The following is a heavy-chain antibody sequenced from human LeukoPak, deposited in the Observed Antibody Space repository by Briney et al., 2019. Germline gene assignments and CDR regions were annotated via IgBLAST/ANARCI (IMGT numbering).Heavy chain of an antibody. D-gene: IGHD6-6*01. J-gene: IGHJ4*02. Sequence: PGGSLRLSCAASGFTFSSYSMNWVRQAPGKGLEWVSYISSSSSTIYYADSVKGRFTISRDNAKNSLYLQMNSLRAEDTAVYYCARDHSSSSYGYWGQGTLVTVSS. CDR1: GFTFSSYS. CDR2: ISSSSSTI. V-gene: IGHV3-48*01. CDR3: ARDHSSSSYGY.